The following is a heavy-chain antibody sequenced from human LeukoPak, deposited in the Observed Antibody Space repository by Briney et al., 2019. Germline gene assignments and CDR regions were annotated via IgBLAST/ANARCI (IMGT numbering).Heavy chain of an antibody. V-gene: IGHV3-23*01. CDR3: AKGGIYFHDPLDY. Sequence: GGSLRVSCAASGFTFSSYAMSWVRQAPGNGLEWVSGFSGSDGSTFYADSVKGRFTISRDNSKNTLYLQMNSLRAEDTAIYYCAKGGIYFHDPLDYWGQGTLVTVSS. CDR2: FSGSDGST. D-gene: IGHD2-21*01. CDR1: GFTFSSYA. J-gene: IGHJ4*02.